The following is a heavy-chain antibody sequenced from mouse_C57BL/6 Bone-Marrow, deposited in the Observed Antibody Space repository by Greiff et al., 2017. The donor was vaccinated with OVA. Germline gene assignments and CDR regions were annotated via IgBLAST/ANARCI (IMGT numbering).Heavy chain of an antibody. J-gene: IGHJ3*01. CDR3: ARSGDGED. D-gene: IGHD2-13*01. V-gene: IGHV1-81*01. Sequence: QVQLKQSGAELARPGASVKLSCKASGYTFTSYGISWVKQRTGQGLEWIGEIYPRSGNTYYNEKFKGKATLTADKSSSTAYMELRSLTSEDSAVYFCARSGDGEDWGQGTLVTVSA. CDR1: GYTFTSYG. CDR2: IYPRSGNT.